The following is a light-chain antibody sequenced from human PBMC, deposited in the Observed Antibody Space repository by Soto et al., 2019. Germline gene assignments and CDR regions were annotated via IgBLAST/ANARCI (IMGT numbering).Light chain of an antibody. CDR2: EDN. J-gene: IGLJ2*01. CDR1: SSNIGANYD. CDR3: QSYDSSLTGVV. Sequence: QTVVTQPPSVSGAPGQRVTISCTGTSSNIGANYDVHWYQEVPGRAPKVLIYEDNNRPSGVPDRFSGSKSGSSASLAITGLQAEDEAVYYCQSYDSSLTGVVFGGGTKLTVL. V-gene: IGLV1-40*01.